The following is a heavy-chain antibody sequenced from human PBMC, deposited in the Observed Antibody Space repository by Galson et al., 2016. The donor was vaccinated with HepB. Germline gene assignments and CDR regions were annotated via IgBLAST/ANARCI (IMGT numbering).Heavy chain of an antibody. CDR2: FHPDGGET. J-gene: IGHJ6*02. V-gene: IGHV1-24*01. CDR3: ATLPFNARHYYYYGMDV. Sequence: SVKVSCKVSGHTLTELSIHWMRQAPGKGLEWMGGFHPDGGETIYAQMFQGRVSMTEETSTDTAYMELSSLRSDDTAGYYCATLPFNARHYYYYGMDVWGQGTTVTVAS. CDR1: GHTLTELS.